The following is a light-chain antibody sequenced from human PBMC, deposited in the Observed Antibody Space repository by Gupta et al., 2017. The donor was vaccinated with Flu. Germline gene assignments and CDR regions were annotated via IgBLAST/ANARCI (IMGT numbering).Light chain of an antibody. CDR1: SSDVGIYNY. CDR3: CSYANGNTLF. Sequence: HSALPQPPSVSGSPLQSVTISCTGTSSDVGIYNYVSWYQQHPGKAPKLIIYDVSARPSGVPHRFSGSKSDNTASLTISGLQAEDEADYYCCSYANGNTLFFGGGTRLTVL. CDR2: DVS. J-gene: IGLJ2*01. V-gene: IGLV2-11*01.